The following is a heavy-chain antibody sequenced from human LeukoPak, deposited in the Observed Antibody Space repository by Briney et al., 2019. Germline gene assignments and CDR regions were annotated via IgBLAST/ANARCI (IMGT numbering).Heavy chain of an antibody. CDR2: INHSGST. D-gene: IGHD3-3*01. J-gene: IGHJ6*02. CDR3: ARPSDDFWSGSYYYGMDV. CDR1: GGSFSGYY. V-gene: IGHV4-34*01. Sequence: SETLSLTCAVYGGSFSGYYWSWIRQPPGKGLEWIGEINHSGSTNYNPSLKSRVTISVDTSKNQFSLKLSSVTAADTAVYYCARPSDDFWSGSYYYGMDVWGQGTTVTVSS.